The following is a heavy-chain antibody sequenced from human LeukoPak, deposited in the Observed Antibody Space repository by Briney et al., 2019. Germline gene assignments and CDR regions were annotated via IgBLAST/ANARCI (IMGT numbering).Heavy chain of an antibody. V-gene: IGHV1-46*01. J-gene: IGHJ4*02. CDR2: VNPSGGST. CDR1: GYSFTNYY. Sequence: ASVTVSCKASGYSFTNYYIHWVRQAPGQGLEWMGIVNPSGGSTTYAQEFQGRVTMTRDTPTSTVYMDLSSLRSDDTAVYFCARGGRMTTVVTYYFDYWGQGTLVTVSS. CDR3: ARGGRMTTVVTYYFDY. D-gene: IGHD4-23*01.